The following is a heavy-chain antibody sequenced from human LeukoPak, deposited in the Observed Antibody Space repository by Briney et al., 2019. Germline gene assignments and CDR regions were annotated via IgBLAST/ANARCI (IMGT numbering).Heavy chain of an antibody. CDR2: INGSGGST. Sequence: GGSLRLSCAASGFTFSSYSMSWVRQAPGKGLEWVSAINGSGGSTYYADSVKGRFTISRDNSNNTLYLQMTSLRGEDTAVYYCARGVGVGSGSFQDYWGQGTLVTVSS. J-gene: IGHJ4*02. CDR3: ARGVGVGSGSFQDY. V-gene: IGHV3-23*01. CDR1: GFTFSSYS. D-gene: IGHD3-10*01.